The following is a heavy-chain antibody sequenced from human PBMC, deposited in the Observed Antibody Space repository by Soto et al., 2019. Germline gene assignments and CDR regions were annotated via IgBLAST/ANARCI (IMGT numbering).Heavy chain of an antibody. CDR1: GFTFDDYA. CDR2: ISWNSGSI. D-gene: IGHD3-3*01. J-gene: IGHJ4*02. V-gene: IGHV3-9*01. CDR3: AKDEDPGDTIFGVVTPCFDY. Sequence: EVQLVESGGGLVQPGRSLRLSCAASGFTFDDYAMHWVRQAPGKGLEWVSGISWNSGSIGYADSVKGRFTISRDNAKNSLYLQMNSLRAEDTALYYCAKDEDPGDTIFGVVTPCFDYWGQGTLVTVSS.